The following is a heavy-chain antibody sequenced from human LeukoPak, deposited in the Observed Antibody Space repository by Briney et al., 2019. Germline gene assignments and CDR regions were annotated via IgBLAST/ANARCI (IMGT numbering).Heavy chain of an antibody. CDR2: IYYSGST. CDR1: GGSISSYY. J-gene: IGHJ3*02. D-gene: IGHD6-13*01. CDR3: ARAYSSTYDAIDI. V-gene: IGHV4-59*01. Sequence: SETLSLTCTVSGGSISSYYWSWIRQPPGKGLEWIGYIYYSGSTNYNPSLKSRVTISVDTSKNQFSLKLSSVTAADTAVYYCARAYSSTYDAIDIWGQGTKVTVSS.